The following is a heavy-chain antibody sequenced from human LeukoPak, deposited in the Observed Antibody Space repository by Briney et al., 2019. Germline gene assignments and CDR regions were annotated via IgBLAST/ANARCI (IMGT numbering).Heavy chain of an antibody. CDR1: GFTFSNYK. Sequence: PGGSLRLSCAASGFTFSNYKMNWVRQAPGKGLEWVSSISTSSTYIYYADSVKGRFTISRDNAKNSLSLQMNSLGAEDTAVYYCARDAANWGSGYGMDVWGQGTTVTVS. J-gene: IGHJ6*02. CDR3: ARDAANWGSGYGMDV. D-gene: IGHD7-27*01. V-gene: IGHV3-21*01. CDR2: ISTSSTYI.